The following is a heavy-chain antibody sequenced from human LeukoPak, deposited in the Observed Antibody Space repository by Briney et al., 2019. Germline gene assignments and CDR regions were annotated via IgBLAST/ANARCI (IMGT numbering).Heavy chain of an antibody. V-gene: IGHV3-21*01. D-gene: IGHD3-10*01. CDR3: ARDLRNGGY. CDR2: ISSSSSYI. J-gene: IGHJ4*02. Sequence: GGSLRLSCGASGATFSSDSMNGGRQAPGKGLEWVSSISSSSSYIYYADSVKGRFTISRDNAKNSLYLQMNSLRAEDTAVYYCARDLRNGGYWGQGTLVTVSS. CDR1: GATFSSDS.